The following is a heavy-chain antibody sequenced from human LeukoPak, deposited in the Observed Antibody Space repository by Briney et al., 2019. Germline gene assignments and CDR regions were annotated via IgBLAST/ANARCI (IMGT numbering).Heavy chain of an antibody. Sequence: ASVKVPCKASGYTFTSYDINWVRQATGQGLEWMGWMNPNSGNTGYAQRFQGRVTMTRNTSISTAYMELSSLRSEDTAVYYCARGGQQLVLYYFQHWGQGTLVTVSS. J-gene: IGHJ1*01. D-gene: IGHD6-13*01. V-gene: IGHV1-8*01. CDR3: ARGGQQLVLYYFQH. CDR2: MNPNSGNT. CDR1: GYTFTSYD.